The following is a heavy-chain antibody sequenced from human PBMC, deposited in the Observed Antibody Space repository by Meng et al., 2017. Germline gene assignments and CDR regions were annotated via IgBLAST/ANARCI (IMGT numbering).Heavy chain of an antibody. CDR3: ARDLGY. V-gene: IGHV3-66*01. J-gene: IGHJ4*02. CDR1: GFTFSSYA. CDR2: IYSGGST. Sequence: VRLVELGGGLVQPGRSLRLACAASGFTFSSYAMHWVRQAPGKGLEWVSVIYSGGSTYYADSVKGRFTISRDNSKNTLYLQMNSLRAEDTAVYYCARDLGYWGQGTLVTVSS. D-gene: IGHD3-16*01.